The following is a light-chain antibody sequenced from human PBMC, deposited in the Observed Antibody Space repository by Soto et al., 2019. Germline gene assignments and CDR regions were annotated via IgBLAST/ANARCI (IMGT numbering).Light chain of an antibody. V-gene: IGKV3D-15*01. CDR2: DTS. CDR1: QSVSSY. Sequence: ERVMTQSPATLSVSPGERATLSCRASQSVSSYLAWYQHKPGQAPRLLIYDTSNRATGIPARFSGSGSGTDFTLTISSLQPDDFATYYCQQYNSYSRTFGQGTKVDIK. CDR3: QQYNSYSRT. J-gene: IGKJ1*01.